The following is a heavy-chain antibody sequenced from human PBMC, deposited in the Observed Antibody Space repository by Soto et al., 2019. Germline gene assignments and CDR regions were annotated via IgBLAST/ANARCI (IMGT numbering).Heavy chain of an antibody. CDR2: INAGNGNT. J-gene: IGHJ4*02. Sequence: ASVKVSCKASGYTVTSYAMHCVRQAPGQRLEWMGWINAGNGNTKYSQKFQGRVTITRDTSASTAYMELSSLRSEDTAVYYCAREPYSSGWYEFDYWGQGTLVTVSS. D-gene: IGHD6-19*01. V-gene: IGHV1-3*01. CDR3: AREPYSSGWYEFDY. CDR1: GYTVTSYA.